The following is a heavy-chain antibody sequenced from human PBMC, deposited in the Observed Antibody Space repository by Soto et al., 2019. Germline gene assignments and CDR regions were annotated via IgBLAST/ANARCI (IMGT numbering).Heavy chain of an antibody. CDR3: ARTYYDFWSGYWRWFDP. V-gene: IGHV4-59*01. Sequence: SETLSLTCTVSGGSISGFYWSWIRQPPGKGLELIGYIYYNGSTNYNPSLKSRVTISVDTSKNQFSLKLSSVTAADTAVYYCARTYYDFWSGYWRWFDPWGQGTLVTVSS. D-gene: IGHD3-3*01. CDR2: IYYNGST. CDR1: GGSISGFY. J-gene: IGHJ5*02.